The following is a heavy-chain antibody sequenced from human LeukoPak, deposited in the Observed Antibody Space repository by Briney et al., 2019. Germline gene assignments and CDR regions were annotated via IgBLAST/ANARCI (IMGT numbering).Heavy chain of an antibody. J-gene: IGHJ4*02. V-gene: IGHV4-31*03. CDR1: GGSISSGGYY. CDR3: ARTPPDSPPYFDY. Sequence: PSQTLSLTCTVSGGSISSGGYYWSWIRQHPGKGLEWIGYIYYSGSTYYNPSLKSRVTISVDRSKNQFSLKLSSVTAADTAVYYCARTPPDSPPYFDYWGQGTLVTVSS. CDR2: IYYSGST. D-gene: IGHD2-21*01.